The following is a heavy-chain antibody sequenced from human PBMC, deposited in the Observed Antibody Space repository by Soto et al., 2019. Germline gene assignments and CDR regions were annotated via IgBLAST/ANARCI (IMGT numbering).Heavy chain of an antibody. V-gene: IGHV3-30-3*01. D-gene: IGHD1-26*01. Sequence: QVQLVESGGGVVQPGRSLRLSCAASGFTFSSYAMHWVRQAPGKGLEWVAVISDDGSNKYYPDSVKGRFTISRDNSKNPLDLQRNSLRPEDTALYYFAGAPVSGAYGPGGGNFNYWGQGTLVIVSS. CDR2: ISDDGSNK. CDR3: AGAPVSGAYGPGGGNFNY. CDR1: GFTFSSYA. J-gene: IGHJ4*02.